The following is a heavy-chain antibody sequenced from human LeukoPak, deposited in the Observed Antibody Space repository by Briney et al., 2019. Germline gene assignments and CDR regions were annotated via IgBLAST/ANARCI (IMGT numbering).Heavy chain of an antibody. CDR2: INHSGST. V-gene: IGHV4-34*01. J-gene: IGHJ4*02. D-gene: IGHD2-15*01. Sequence: SETLSLTCAVYGGSFSGYYWSWIRQPPGKGLEWIGEINHSGSTNYNPSLKSRVTILVDTSKNQFSLKLSAVTAADTAVYYCARGVGWYCSGGSCYWDYWGQGTLVTVSS. CDR3: ARGVGWYCSGGSCYWDY. CDR1: GGSFSGYY.